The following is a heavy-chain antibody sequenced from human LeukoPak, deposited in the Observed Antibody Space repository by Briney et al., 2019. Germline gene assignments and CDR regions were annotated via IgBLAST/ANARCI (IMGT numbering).Heavy chain of an antibody. CDR1: GFTFSSYG. V-gene: IGHV3-33*06. D-gene: IGHD6-13*01. CDR3: AKVSGGAAAGSTLYYYYYMDV. J-gene: IGHJ6*03. Sequence: GRSLRLSCAASGFTFSSYGMHWVRQAPGKGLEWVAVIWYDGSNKYYADSVKGRFTISRDNSKNTLYLQMNSLRAEDTAVYYCAKVSGGAAAGSTLYYYYYMDVWGKGTTVTVSS. CDR2: IWYDGSNK.